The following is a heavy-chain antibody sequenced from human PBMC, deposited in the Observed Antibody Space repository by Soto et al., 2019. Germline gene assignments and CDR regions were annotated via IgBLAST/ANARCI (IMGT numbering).Heavy chain of an antibody. CDR2: MSADNGNT. CDR3: ARGGYFYDSSGYPEYYFDY. Sequence: ASVKVSCKASGYTFIIYGISWVRQAPGQGLEWMGWMSADNGNTNYAQNFQGRVTMTTDTSTSTAYMELRSLRSDDTAVYYCARGGYFYDSSGYPEYYFDYWDQGTLVTVS. CDR1: GYTFIIYG. J-gene: IGHJ4*02. V-gene: IGHV1-18*01. D-gene: IGHD3-22*01.